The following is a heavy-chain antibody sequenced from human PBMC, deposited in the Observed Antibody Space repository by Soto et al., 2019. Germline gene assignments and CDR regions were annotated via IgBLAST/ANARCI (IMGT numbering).Heavy chain of an antibody. J-gene: IGHJ4*02. Sequence: QVQLVQSGAEVKKPGASVKVSCNASGYTFTTYYMHWVRQAPGQGLEWMGIINPSGGSTTYAQKFQGRVTMTRDTSTSTVYMELSSLRSEDTAVYYCARSDFDWLSQARYYFDYWGQGTLVTVSS. D-gene: IGHD3-9*01. CDR2: INPSGGST. CDR3: ARSDFDWLSQARYYFDY. V-gene: IGHV1-46*01. CDR1: GYTFTTYY.